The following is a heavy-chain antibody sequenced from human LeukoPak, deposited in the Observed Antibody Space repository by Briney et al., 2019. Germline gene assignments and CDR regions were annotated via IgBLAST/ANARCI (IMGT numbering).Heavy chain of an antibody. D-gene: IGHD6-13*01. CDR1: GFTFSSYA. V-gene: IGHV3-23*01. J-gene: IGHJ6*03. Sequence: GGSLRLSCAASGFTFSSYAMSWVRQAPGKGLEWVSAISGSGGSTYYADSVKGRFTISRDNSKNTLYLQMNSLRAEDTAVYYCAKAAFSSSWYTKHYYYYMDVWGKGTTVTVSS. CDR2: ISGSGGST. CDR3: AKAAFSSSWYTKHYYYYMDV.